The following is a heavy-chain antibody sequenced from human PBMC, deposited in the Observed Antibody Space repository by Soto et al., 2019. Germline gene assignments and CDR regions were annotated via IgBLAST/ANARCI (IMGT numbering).Heavy chain of an antibody. CDR3: AKGGALGSGSYYPRASYYYYGMDV. CDR2: ISGSGGST. D-gene: IGHD3-10*01. CDR1: GFTFSSYA. V-gene: IGHV3-23*01. Sequence: PGGSLRLSCAASGFTFSSYAMSWVRQAPGKGLEWVSAISGSGGSTYYADSVKGRFTISRDNSKNTLYLQMNSLRAEDTAVYYCAKGGALGSGSYYPRASYYYYGMDVWGQGTTVTVSS. J-gene: IGHJ6*02.